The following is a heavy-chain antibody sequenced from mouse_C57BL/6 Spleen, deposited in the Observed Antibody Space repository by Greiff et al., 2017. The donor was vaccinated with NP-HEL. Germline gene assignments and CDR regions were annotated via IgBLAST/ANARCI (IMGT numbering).Heavy chain of an antibody. CDR2: IHPNSGST. CDR3: AREGELGPFAY. D-gene: IGHD4-1*01. J-gene: IGHJ3*01. V-gene: IGHV1-64*01. CDR1: GYTFTSYW. Sequence: VQLQQPGAELVKPGASVKLSCKASGYTFTSYWMHWVKQRPGQGLEWIGMIHPNSGSTNYNEKFKSKATLTVDKSSSTAYLQLSSLTSEDSAVYYCAREGELGPFAYWGQGTLVTVSA.